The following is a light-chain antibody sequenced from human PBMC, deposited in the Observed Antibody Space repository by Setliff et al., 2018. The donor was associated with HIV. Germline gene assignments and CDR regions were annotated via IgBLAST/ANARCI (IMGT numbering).Light chain of an antibody. J-gene: IGLJ3*02. CDR3: SSYTRSGTWV. CDR2: DVT. Sequence: QSALAQPASVSGSPGQSITISCNGSINDVGGFDRVSWYQQHPDKAPKLIIFDVTSRPSGISNRFSGSKSANTASLTVSGLQAEDEADYYCSSYTRSGTWVFGGGTQLTVL. CDR1: INDVGGFDR. V-gene: IGLV2-14*03.